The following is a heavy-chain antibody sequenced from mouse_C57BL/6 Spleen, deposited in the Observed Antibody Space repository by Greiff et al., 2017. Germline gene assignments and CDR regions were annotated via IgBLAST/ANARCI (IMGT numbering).Heavy chain of an antibody. CDR2: IDPSDSYT. CDR3: ARSARALYAMDY. J-gene: IGHJ4*01. V-gene: IGHV1-59*01. CDR1: GYTFTSYW. Sequence: QVQLQQPGAELVRPGTSVKLSCKASGYTFTSYWMHWVKQRPGQGLEWIGVIDPSDSYTNYNQKFKGKATLTVDTSSSTAYMQLSSLTSEDSAVYYCARSARALYAMDYWGQGTSVTVSS. D-gene: IGHD6-1*01.